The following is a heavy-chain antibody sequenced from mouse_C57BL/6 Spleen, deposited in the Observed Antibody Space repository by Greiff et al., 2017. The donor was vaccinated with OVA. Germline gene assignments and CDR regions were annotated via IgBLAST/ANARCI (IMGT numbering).Heavy chain of an antibody. J-gene: IGHJ3*01. V-gene: IGHV1-64*01. CDR3: AREDGTPWFAY. CDR2: IHPNSGST. CDR1: GYTFNSYW. Sequence: VQLQQSGAELVKPGASVKLSCKASGYTFNSYWMHWVKQRPGQGLEWIGMIHPNSGSTNYNEKFKSKATLTVDKSSSTAYMQLSSLTSEDSAVYYCAREDGTPWFAYWGQGTLVTVSA. D-gene: IGHD2-1*01.